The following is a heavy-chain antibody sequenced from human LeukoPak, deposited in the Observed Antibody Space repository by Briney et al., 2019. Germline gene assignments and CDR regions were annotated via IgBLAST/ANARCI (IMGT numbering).Heavy chain of an antibody. CDR1: GFTFSSYS. D-gene: IGHD1-26*01. CDR3: AKGGRIVGATIVD. CDR2: ISSSSSYI. Sequence: KSGGSLRLSCAASGFTFSSYSMNWVRQAPGKGLEWVSSISSSSSYIYYADSVKGRFTISRDNAKNSLYLQMNSLRAEDTAVYYCAKGGRIVGATIVDWGQGTLVTVSS. V-gene: IGHV3-21*01. J-gene: IGHJ4*02.